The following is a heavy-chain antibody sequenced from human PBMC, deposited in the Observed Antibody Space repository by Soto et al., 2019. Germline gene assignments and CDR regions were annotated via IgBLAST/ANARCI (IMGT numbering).Heavy chain of an antibody. V-gene: IGHV4-61*01. CDR2: IYYSGST. CDR3: ATDNRASSGYSNLFDP. Sequence: QVQLQESGPGLVKPSETLSLTCTVSGGSVSSGSYYWSWIRQPPGKGLEWIGYIYYSGSTNYNPSLTSPLPISVDTSKPPFSLKLSSVTAADTAVYYCATDNRASSGYSNLFDPWGQGTLVTVSS. CDR1: GGSVSSGSYY. D-gene: IGHD3-22*01. J-gene: IGHJ5*02.